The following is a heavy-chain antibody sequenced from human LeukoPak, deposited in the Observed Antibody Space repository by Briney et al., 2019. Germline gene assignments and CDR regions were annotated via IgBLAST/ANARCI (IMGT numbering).Heavy chain of an antibody. J-gene: IGHJ4*02. CDR1: GFTFSGSA. CDR2: VRSKANSYAT. Sequence: HPGGSLRLSCAASGFTFSGSAMHWVRQASGKGLEWVGRVRSKANSYATAYAASVKGRFTISRDDSKNTAYLQMNSLKTEDTAMYYCTRARRLDYGSGSQLDYWGQGTLVTVSS. V-gene: IGHV3-73*01. CDR3: TRARRLDYGSGSQLDY. D-gene: IGHD3-10*01.